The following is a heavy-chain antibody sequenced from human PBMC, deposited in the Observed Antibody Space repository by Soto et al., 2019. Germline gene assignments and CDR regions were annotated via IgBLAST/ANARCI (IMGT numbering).Heavy chain of an antibody. CDR3: ARDLGGSYYAPVDY. Sequence: QVQLVQSGAEVKKPGASVKVSCKASGYTFTSYGISWVRQAPGQGLEWMGWISAYNGNTKYAQKLQGRVTTTTDTSTSTAYRELRRLRSDDTAVYYCARDLGGSYYAPVDYWGQGTLVTVSS. CDR2: ISAYNGNT. D-gene: IGHD1-26*01. V-gene: IGHV1-18*01. CDR1: GYTFTSYG. J-gene: IGHJ4*02.